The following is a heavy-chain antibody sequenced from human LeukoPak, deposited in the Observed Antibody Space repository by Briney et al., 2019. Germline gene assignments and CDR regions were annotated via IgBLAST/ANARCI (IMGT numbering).Heavy chain of an antibody. CDR1: GFTFSSYA. CDR2: ISGSGGST. D-gene: IGHD3-10*01. CDR3: AKGFSGSGSYKAHDYYYYMDV. J-gene: IGHJ6*03. Sequence: QSGGSLRLSCAASGFTFSSYAMHWVRQAPGKGLEWVSAISGSGGSTYYADSVKGRFTISRDNSKNTLYLQMNSLRAEDTAVYYCAKGFSGSGSYKAHDYYYYMDVWGKGTTVTVSS. V-gene: IGHV3-23*01.